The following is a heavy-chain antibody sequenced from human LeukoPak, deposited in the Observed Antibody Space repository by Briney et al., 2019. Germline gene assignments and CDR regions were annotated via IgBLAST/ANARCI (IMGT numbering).Heavy chain of an antibody. CDR2: IIPILGIA. V-gene: IGHV1-69*04. J-gene: IGHJ3*02. CDR3: ARDLKVGPYGSGRHDAFDI. Sequence: SVKVSCKASGGTFSSYAISWVRQAPGQGLEWMGRIIPILGIANYAQKFQGRVTITADKSTSTAYMELSSLRSEDTAVYYCARDLKVGPYGSGRHDAFDIWGQGTMVTVSS. D-gene: IGHD3-10*01. CDR1: GGTFSSYA.